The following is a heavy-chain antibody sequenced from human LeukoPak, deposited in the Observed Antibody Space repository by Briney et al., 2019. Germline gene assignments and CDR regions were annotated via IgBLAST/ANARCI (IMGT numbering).Heavy chain of an antibody. CDR2: IYYSGST. CDR3: ARVLCSSTSCRIDY. Sequence: SETLSLTCTVSGGSFSNSSYYWGWIRQPPGKGLEWIGYIYYSGSTNYNPSLKSRVTISVDTSKNQFSLKLSSVTAADTAVYYCARVLCSSTSCRIDYWGQGTLVTVSS. J-gene: IGHJ4*02. V-gene: IGHV4-61*01. D-gene: IGHD2-2*01. CDR1: GGSFSNSSYY.